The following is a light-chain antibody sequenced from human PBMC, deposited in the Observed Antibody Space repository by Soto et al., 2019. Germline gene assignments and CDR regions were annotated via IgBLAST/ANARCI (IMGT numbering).Light chain of an antibody. CDR2: DAS. CDR1: QSISGW. CDR3: QQYNSYS. Sequence: INMTQSHSTLPSYLGDTVTITCRASQSISGWLAWYQQKPGKAPTLPIYDASSLESGVPSRCSGSGSGTEFTLTISSTQPDDFATDYCQQYNSYSFGQGTKVDI. J-gene: IGKJ1*01. V-gene: IGKV1-5*01.